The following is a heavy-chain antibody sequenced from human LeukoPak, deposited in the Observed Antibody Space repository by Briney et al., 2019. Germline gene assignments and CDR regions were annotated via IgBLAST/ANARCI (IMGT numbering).Heavy chain of an antibody. V-gene: IGHV3-23*01. CDR1: GFTFTSYA. D-gene: IGHD6-19*01. Sequence: GGSLRLSCEASGFTFTSYAMSWVRQAPGKGLEWVAGVSGSGGRINYADSVKGRFTISRDNSKNILYLQMNSLTAADTAVYYCAKGQAGGSGWLNWGQGTLVTVSS. CDR2: VSGSGGRI. J-gene: IGHJ4*02. CDR3: AKGQAGGSGWLN.